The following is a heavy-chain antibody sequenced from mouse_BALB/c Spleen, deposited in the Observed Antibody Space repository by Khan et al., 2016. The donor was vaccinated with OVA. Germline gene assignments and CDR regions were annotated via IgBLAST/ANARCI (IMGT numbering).Heavy chain of an antibody. V-gene: IGHV2-6-4*01. CDR3: ARAYYRYDGYYAMDY. CDR1: GFSLSRYN. J-gene: IGHJ4*01. CDR2: IWGGGGT. D-gene: IGHD2-14*01. Sequence: VQLQESGPGLVAPSQSLSITCTVSGFSLSRYNIHWVRQPPGKGLEWLGMIWGGGGTDYNSTPKSRLIISKDNSKSHVFLKMHSLQTGDSAMDYCARAYYRYDGYYAMDYWGQGTSVTVSS.